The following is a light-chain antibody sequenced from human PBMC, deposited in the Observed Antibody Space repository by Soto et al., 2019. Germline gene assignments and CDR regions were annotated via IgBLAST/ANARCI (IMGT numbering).Light chain of an antibody. CDR1: NSNIGINT. J-gene: IGLJ2*01. CDR3: AACDASLNGVV. V-gene: IGLV1-44*01. CDR2: GNN. Sequence: QAVVTQPPSASGTPGQRVIISCSRSNSNIGINTVNWYQQLPGTAPKLLNYGNNQRPSGVPDRFSGSKSGTSASLAISGLQSEDEADYYCAACDASLNGVVFGGGTKLTVL.